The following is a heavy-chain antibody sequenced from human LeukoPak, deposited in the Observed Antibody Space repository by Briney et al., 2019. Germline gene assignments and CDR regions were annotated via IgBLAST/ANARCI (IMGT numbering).Heavy chain of an antibody. D-gene: IGHD3-22*01. Sequence: SETLSLTCAVYGGSFSGYYWSWIRQPPGKGLEWIGEINHSGSTNYNPSLKSRVTISVDTSKNQFSLKLSSVTAADTAVYYCARLWLNYYDSSGYPGAYGMDVWGQGTTVTVSS. CDR2: INHSGST. J-gene: IGHJ6*02. CDR1: GGSFSGYY. CDR3: ARLWLNYYDSSGYPGAYGMDV. V-gene: IGHV4-34*01.